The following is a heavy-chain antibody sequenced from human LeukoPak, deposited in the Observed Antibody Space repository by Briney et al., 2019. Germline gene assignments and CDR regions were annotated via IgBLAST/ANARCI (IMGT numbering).Heavy chain of an antibody. D-gene: IGHD3-3*01. CDR2: IYPGDSDT. J-gene: IGHJ4*02. CDR1: GYTFTNEW. Sequence: GESLKISCKASGYTFTNEWIGWVRQMPGEGLEWMGIIYPGDSDTRYSPSFQGQVTISADKSINTAYMQWNSPKASDTAVYYCAKSGFGVTNYRWGQGTLVTVSS. V-gene: IGHV5-51*01. CDR3: AKSGFGVTNYR.